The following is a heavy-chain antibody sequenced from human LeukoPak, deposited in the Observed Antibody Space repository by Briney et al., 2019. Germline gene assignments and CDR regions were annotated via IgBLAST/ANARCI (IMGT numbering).Heavy chain of an antibody. V-gene: IGHV3-7*01. CDR2: IKEDGSEK. CDR3: ARDIGGATRYYFDY. Sequence: PGGSLRLSCAASGFTFSGFWMSWVRQAPGKGLEWVANIKEDGSEKYYVDSVKGRFTISRDNAKNSLYLQMNSLRAEDTAVYFCARDIGGATRYYFDYWGQGNLVTVSS. CDR1: GFTFSGFW. D-gene: IGHD1-26*01. J-gene: IGHJ4*02.